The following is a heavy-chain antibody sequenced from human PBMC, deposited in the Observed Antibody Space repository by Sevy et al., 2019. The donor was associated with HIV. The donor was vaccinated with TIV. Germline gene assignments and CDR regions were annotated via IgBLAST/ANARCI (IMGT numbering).Heavy chain of an antibody. CDR2: ISYDGSNK. J-gene: IGHJ3*02. CDR1: GFTFSSYG. Sequence: GGSLRLSCAASGFTFSSYGMHWVRQAPGKGLEWVAVISYDGSNKYYADSVKGRFTISRDNSKNTLYLQMNSLRAEDTAVYYRAKEDPRDFWSGYNNKGAFDIWGQGTMVTVSS. CDR3: AKEDPRDFWSGYNNKGAFDI. V-gene: IGHV3-30*18. D-gene: IGHD3-3*01.